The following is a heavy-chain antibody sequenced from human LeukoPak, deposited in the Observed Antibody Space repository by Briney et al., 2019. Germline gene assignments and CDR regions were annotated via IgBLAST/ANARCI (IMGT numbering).Heavy chain of an antibody. J-gene: IGHJ4*02. Sequence: SETLSLTCAVYGGSFSGYYWSWIRQPPGKGLEWIGEINHSGSTNYNPSLKSRVTISVDTSKNQFSLKLSSVTAADTAVYYCASSDSSGPSDYWGQGTLVTVSS. CDR1: GGSFSGYY. D-gene: IGHD6-19*01. CDR3: ASSDSSGPSDY. CDR2: INHSGST. V-gene: IGHV4-34*01.